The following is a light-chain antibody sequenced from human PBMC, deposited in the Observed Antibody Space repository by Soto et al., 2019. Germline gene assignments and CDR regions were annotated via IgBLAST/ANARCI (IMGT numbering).Light chain of an antibody. CDR1: QSVTSRY. V-gene: IGKV3-20*01. J-gene: IGKJ2*01. CDR2: GAS. Sequence: EIVLTQSPGTLSLSPGERATLSCKASQSVTSRYLAWYQQKPGQAPRLLIYGASSRATGIPDRFSGSGSGTDFTLTISRLEPEDFAVYFCQPYNNSPEYTFGQGTRLEIK. CDR3: QPYNNSPEYT.